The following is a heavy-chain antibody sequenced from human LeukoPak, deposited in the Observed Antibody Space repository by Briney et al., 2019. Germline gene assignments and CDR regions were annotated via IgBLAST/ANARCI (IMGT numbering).Heavy chain of an antibody. Sequence: SETLSLTCAVYGGSFSGYYWSWIRQPPGKGLEWIGEINHDGSTNYNPSLKSRVTISVDTSKNQFSLKLISVTAADTAVYYCARLYRKTYKWNDQPDYWGQGTLVTVSS. V-gene: IGHV4-34*01. CDR2: INHDGST. D-gene: IGHD1-20*01. CDR1: GGSFSGYY. CDR3: ARLYRKTYKWNDQPDY. J-gene: IGHJ4*02.